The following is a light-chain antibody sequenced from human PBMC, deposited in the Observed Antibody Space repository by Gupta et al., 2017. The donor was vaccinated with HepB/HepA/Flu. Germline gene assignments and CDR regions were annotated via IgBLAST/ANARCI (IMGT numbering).Light chain of an antibody. CDR1: QSLLHSIGYNY. J-gene: IGKJ1*01. CDR2: LGS. Sequence: DIVMTQSPLSLPVTPGEPASISCRSSQSLLHSIGYNYLDWYLQKPGQSPQLLIYLGSNRASGVPDRFSGSGSGTDFTLKSSRVEAEDVGVYYCMQALQTPPTFGQGTKVEIK. V-gene: IGKV2-28*01. CDR3: MQALQTPPT.